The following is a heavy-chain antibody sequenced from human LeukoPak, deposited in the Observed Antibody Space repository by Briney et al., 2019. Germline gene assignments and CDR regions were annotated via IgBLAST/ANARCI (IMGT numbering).Heavy chain of an antibody. CDR1: GYTFTSYY. D-gene: IGHD1-26*01. V-gene: IGHV1-46*01. Sequence: ASVKVSCKASGYTFTSYYMHWVRQAPGQGLEWMGIINPSGGSTSYAQKFQGRVTMTRDTSTSTVYMELSSLRSEDTAVYYCARDALDSGSYGYYYYYMDVWGKGTTVTVSS. CDR2: INPSGGST. CDR3: ARDALDSGSYGYYYYYMDV. J-gene: IGHJ6*03.